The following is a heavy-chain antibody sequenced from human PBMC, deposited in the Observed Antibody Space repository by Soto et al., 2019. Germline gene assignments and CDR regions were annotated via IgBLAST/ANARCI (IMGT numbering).Heavy chain of an antibody. CDR3: AREKARYYYDSSGYPFDP. Sequence: ASVKVSCKASGYTFTSYYMRWVRQAPGQGLEWMGIINPSGGSTSYAQKFQGRVTMTRDTSTSTVYMELSSLRSEDTAVYYCAREKARYYYDSSGYPFDPWGQGTLVTVS. D-gene: IGHD3-22*01. CDR2: INPSGGST. V-gene: IGHV1-46*01. J-gene: IGHJ5*02. CDR1: GYTFTSYY.